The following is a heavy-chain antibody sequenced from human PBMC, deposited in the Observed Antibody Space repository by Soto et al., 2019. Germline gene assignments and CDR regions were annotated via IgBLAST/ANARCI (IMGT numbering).Heavy chain of an antibody. J-gene: IGHJ5*02. CDR3: ASSGTYYDFWSGYYRSRWFAP. CDR1: GGPISSSRYY. V-gene: IGHV4-39*01. CDR2: IYYSGST. D-gene: IGHD3-3*01. Sequence: PSETLSLPCTVSGGPISSSRYYWGWIRQPPGKGLECIGSIYYSGSTYYNPSLKSRVTISVDTSKNQFSLKLSSVTAADTAVYYCASSGTYYDFWSGYYRSRWFAPWGQGTLVTVSS.